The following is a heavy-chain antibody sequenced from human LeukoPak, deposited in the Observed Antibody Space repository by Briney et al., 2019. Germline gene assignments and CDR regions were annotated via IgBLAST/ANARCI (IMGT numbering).Heavy chain of an antibody. CDR1: GGSISSYY. J-gene: IGHJ4*02. CDR2: IYYSGST. D-gene: IGHD6-19*01. CDR3: ARAEQWLVRTGAFDY. V-gene: IGHV4-59*12. Sequence: SETLSLTCTVSGGSISSYYWSWIRQPPGKGLEWIGYIYYSGSTYYNPSLKSRVTISVDTSKNQFSLKLSSVTAADTAVYYCARAEQWLVRTGAFDYWGQGTLVTVSS.